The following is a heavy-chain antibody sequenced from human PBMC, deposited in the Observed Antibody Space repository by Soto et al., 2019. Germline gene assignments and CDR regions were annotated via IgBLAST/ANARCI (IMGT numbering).Heavy chain of an antibody. CDR1: GCSISNYF. Sequence: SETLSLPCTVSGCSISNYFWTWIRQPAGKGLEWIGRIYSSGNTVYNASLKSRVTMSIDMSKNQFSLKLSSMTAADTAVYYCVRDVESPGISGSWGAFDIWGQGTVVTVSS. V-gene: IGHV4-4*07. J-gene: IGHJ3*02. CDR2: IYSSGNT. CDR3: VRDVESPGISGSWGAFDI. D-gene: IGHD1-20*01.